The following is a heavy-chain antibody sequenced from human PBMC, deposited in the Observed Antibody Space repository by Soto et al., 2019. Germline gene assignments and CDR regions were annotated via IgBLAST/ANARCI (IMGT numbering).Heavy chain of an antibody. CDR1: DGSLSVYY. Sequence: SETLSLTCAVYDGSLSVYYWSWIRQSPGKGLEWIGEIHPSGSTDYNPSLKSRVTILVDTSKSQFSLRLTSVTAADTAVYYCARGRDEYKLGNVWGPGTTVTVSS. D-gene: IGHD7-27*01. CDR3: ARGRDEYKLGNV. CDR2: IHPSGST. V-gene: IGHV4-34*01. J-gene: IGHJ6*02.